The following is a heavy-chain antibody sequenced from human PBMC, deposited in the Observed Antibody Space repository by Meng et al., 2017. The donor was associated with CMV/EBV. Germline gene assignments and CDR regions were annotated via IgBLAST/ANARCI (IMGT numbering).Heavy chain of an antibody. J-gene: IGHJ4*02. CDR3: AREGDNPFDY. V-gene: IGHV4-30-4*08. CDR2: IYYSGST. Sequence: LKESGPGRVKPSPSLLLTGTVSVVSIRSGDYYWSSLRRPPGKGLGWIGYIYYSGSTYYNPSLQIRDTISVNTSKNQCSLKLSSMTAADTAVHYCAREGDNPFDYWGQGTLVTVSS. D-gene: IGHD2-21*02. CDR1: VVSIRSGDYY.